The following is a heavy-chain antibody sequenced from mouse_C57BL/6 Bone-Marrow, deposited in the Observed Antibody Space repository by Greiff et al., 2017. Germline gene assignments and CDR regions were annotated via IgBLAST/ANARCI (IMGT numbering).Heavy chain of an antibody. CDR3: ARREIYYYCSSFAWFAY. J-gene: IGHJ3*01. Sequence: QVQLQQPGAELVKPGASVKMSCKASGYTFTSYWITWVKQRPGQGLEWIGDIYPGSGSTNYNEKFKSKATLTVDTSSSTAYMQLSSLTSEDSAVYYCARREIYYYCSSFAWFAYWGQGTLVTVSA. D-gene: IGHD1-1*01. V-gene: IGHV1-55*01. CDR2: IYPGSGST. CDR1: GYTFTSYW.